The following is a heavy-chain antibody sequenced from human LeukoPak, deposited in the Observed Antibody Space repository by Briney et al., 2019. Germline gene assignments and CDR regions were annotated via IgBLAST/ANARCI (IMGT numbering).Heavy chain of an antibody. CDR1: GGSISSSSYY. Sequence: PSETLSLTCTVSGGSISSSSYYWGWHRQPQGKGREWIGSIYYSGSTYYNPSLKSRVTISIDTSKNHFSLKLSSVTAADTAVYYCARVGITMIVVVIPDGWFDPWGQGTLVTVSS. V-gene: IGHV4-39*01. CDR2: IYYSGST. CDR3: ARVGITMIVVVIPDGWFDP. J-gene: IGHJ5*02. D-gene: IGHD3-22*01.